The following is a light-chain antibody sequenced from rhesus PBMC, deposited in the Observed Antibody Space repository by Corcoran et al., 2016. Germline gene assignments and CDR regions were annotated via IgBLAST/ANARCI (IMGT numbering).Light chain of an antibody. V-gene: IGKV1-22*01. Sequence: DIQMTQSPSSLSASVGDRATITCRASQGISNKLAWYQPKPGKVHKLLSYKASTLQSVIPSRFSASVSGTDFTLTISSLQPEDFATYYCLQYSSSPYSFGQGTKVEIK. J-gene: IGKJ2*01. CDR3: LQYSSSPYS. CDR1: QGISNK. CDR2: KAS.